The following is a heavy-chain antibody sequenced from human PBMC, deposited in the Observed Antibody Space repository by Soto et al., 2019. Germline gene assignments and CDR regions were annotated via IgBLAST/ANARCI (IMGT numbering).Heavy chain of an antibody. CDR3: ASGYGGIYYYYGMDV. D-gene: IGHD3-16*01. Sequence: SETLSLTCAVYGGSLSGYYWSWIRQPPGKGLEWIGEINHSGSTNYNPSLKSRVTISVDTSKNQFSLKLSSVTAADTAVYYCASGYGGIYYYYGMDVWGQGTTVTVSS. J-gene: IGHJ6*02. V-gene: IGHV4-34*01. CDR1: GGSLSGYY. CDR2: INHSGST.